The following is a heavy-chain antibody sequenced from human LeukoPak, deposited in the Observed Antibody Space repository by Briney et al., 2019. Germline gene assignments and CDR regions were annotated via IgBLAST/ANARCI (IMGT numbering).Heavy chain of an antibody. V-gene: IGHV4-34*01. D-gene: IGHD1-26*01. CDR1: GESFSGYY. CDR3: ARGGWELDY. Sequence: SETLSFTCAVYGESFSGYYWSWIRQPPGKGLEWIGEINHSGSTNYNPSLKSRVTISGDTSKNQFSLKLSSVTAADTAVYYCARGGWELDYWGQGTLVTVSS. J-gene: IGHJ4*02. CDR2: INHSGST.